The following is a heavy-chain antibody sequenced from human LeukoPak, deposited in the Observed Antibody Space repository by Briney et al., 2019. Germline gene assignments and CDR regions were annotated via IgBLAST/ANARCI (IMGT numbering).Heavy chain of an antibody. J-gene: IGHJ4*02. CDR2: IYDGGRT. CDR1: GFTVSSNY. Sequence: GGSLRLSCAASGFTVSSNYMSWVRQAPGKGLEWVSIIYDGGRTDYADSVKGRFTISRDSSKNTLYLQMNSLRAEDTAVYYCARGVRGYSPGSRFDYWGQGTLVTVSS. V-gene: IGHV3-53*01. D-gene: IGHD5-18*01. CDR3: ARGVRGYSPGSRFDY.